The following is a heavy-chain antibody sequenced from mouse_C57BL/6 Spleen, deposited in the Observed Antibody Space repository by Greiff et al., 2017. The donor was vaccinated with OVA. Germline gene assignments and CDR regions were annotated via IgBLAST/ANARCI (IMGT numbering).Heavy chain of an antibody. CDR1: GYTFTSYW. Sequence: VQLQQSGTVLARPGASVKMSCKTSGYTFTSYWMHWVKQRPGQGLEWIGAIYPGNSDTSYNQKFKGKAKLTAVTAASTAYMELSSLKNEDAAVDYCTRRGGKLGPYFDYWGQGTTLTVSS. J-gene: IGHJ2*01. CDR3: TRRGGKLGPYFDY. CDR2: IYPGNSDT. V-gene: IGHV1-5*01. D-gene: IGHD1-1*02.